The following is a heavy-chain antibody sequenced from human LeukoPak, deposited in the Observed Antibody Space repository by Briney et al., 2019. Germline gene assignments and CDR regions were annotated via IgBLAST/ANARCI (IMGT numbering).Heavy chain of an antibody. CDR1: GFTFGTYA. V-gene: IGHV3-23*01. D-gene: IGHD3-10*01. CDR3: AKTPFGSGSSSYYFDY. J-gene: IGHJ4*02. Sequence: GGSLRLSCAASGFTFGTYAMSWVRQAPGKGLEWVSTISDSGDRTFYADSVQGRLTISRDNSNNTLYLQMNSLRVEDTGVYYCAKTPFGSGSSSYYFDYWGQGTLVTVSS. CDR2: ISDSGDRT.